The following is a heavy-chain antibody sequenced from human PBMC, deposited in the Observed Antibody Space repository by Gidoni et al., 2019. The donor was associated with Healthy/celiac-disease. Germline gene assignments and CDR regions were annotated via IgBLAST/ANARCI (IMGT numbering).Heavy chain of an antibody. V-gene: IGHV4-39*01. Sequence: QLQLQESGPGLCMPSETLSLTCTVSGGSIRSSIYYWGWIRQPPGKGLEWIGSIYYSGRTYYNPSLKSRVTISVDTSKNQFSLKLSFVTAADTAVYYCARYYYDSSGYYSLGIDYRGQGTLVTVSS. D-gene: IGHD3-22*01. CDR3: ARYYYDSSGYYSLGIDY. J-gene: IGHJ4*02. CDR1: GGSIRSSIYY. CDR2: IYYSGRT.